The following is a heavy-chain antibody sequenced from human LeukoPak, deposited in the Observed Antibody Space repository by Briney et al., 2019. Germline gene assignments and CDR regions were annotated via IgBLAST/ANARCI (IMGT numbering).Heavy chain of an antibody. V-gene: IGHV4-34*01. CDR3: AGPTYYDFYGAMDV. J-gene: IGHJ6*03. CDR2: INHSGST. CDR1: GGSFSGYY. Sequence: SETLSLTCAVYGGSFSGYYWSWIRQPPGKGLEWIGEINHSGSTNYNPSLKSRVTISVDTSKNQFSLKLSSVTAADTAVNYCAGPTYYDFYGAMDVWGKGTTVTVSS. D-gene: IGHD3-3*01.